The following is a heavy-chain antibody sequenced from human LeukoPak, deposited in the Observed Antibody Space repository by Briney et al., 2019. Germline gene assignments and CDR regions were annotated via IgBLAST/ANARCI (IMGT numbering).Heavy chain of an antibody. J-gene: IGHJ4*02. V-gene: IGHV3-21*01. Sequence: GGSLRLPCAASGFTFSSYSMNWVRQAPGKGLEWVSSISSSSSYIYYADSVKGRFTISRDNAKNSLYLQMNSLRAEDTAVYYCARAGRSSTSCLDYWGQGTLVTVSS. CDR3: ARAGRSSTSCLDY. D-gene: IGHD2-2*01. CDR2: ISSSSSYI. CDR1: GFTFSSYS.